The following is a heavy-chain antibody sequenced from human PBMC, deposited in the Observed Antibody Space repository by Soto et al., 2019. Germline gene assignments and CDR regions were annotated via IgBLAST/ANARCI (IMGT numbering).Heavy chain of an antibody. J-gene: IGHJ3*01. CDR2: INRNSGGT. CDR3: ARGSNLFNDAFDV. Sequence: ASVKVSCKASGYTLTGYYMHWVRQAPGQGLEWMGWINRNSGGTNYAQKFQASLTMTRDTSLSTAYMELSRLRSDDTAVYHCARGSNLFNDAFDVWGQVTMGTASS. CDR1: GYTLTGYY. V-gene: IGHV1-2*04. D-gene: IGHD1-1*01.